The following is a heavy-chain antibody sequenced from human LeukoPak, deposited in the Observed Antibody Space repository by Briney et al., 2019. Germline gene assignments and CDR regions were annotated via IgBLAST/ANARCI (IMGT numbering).Heavy chain of an antibody. Sequence: GGSLRLSCAVSGFTFSDYYMSWIRHAPGKGLEWVSYISSSSSYTNYADSVKGRFTISRDNAKNSLYLQMNSLRAEDTAVYYCARESSGDFSFQIDYWGQGTLVTVSS. V-gene: IGHV3-11*06. D-gene: IGHD6-19*01. J-gene: IGHJ4*02. CDR3: ARESSGDFSFQIDY. CDR2: ISSSSSYT. CDR1: GFTFSDYY.